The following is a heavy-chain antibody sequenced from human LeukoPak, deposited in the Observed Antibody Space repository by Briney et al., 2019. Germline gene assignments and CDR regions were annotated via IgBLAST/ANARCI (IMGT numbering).Heavy chain of an antibody. CDR3: SRLGARSGSYDY. CDR2: IKIDGSST. J-gene: IGHJ4*02. D-gene: IGHD3-10*01. Sequence: GGSLRLSSAASGFTFSSYWMHWVRQAPGKGLVWVSRIKIDGSSTFYADSVKGRFTISRDNAKNTPYLQMTSLRAEDTAVYYCSRLGARSGSYDYWGQGTLVTVSS. CDR1: GFTFSSYW. V-gene: IGHV3-74*01.